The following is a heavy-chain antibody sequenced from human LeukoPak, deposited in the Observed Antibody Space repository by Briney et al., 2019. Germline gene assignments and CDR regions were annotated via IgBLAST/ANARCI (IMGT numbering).Heavy chain of an antibody. Sequence: SETLSLTCTVSGGSISSYYWGWIRQPPGKGLEWIGYIYYSGSTNYNPSLKSRVTISVDTSKNQFSLKLSSVTAADTAVYYCARTWAYTIFGVGDIYGMDVWGQGTTVTVSS. CDR3: ARTWAYTIFGVGDIYGMDV. D-gene: IGHD3-3*01. CDR1: GGSISSYY. V-gene: IGHV4-59*08. CDR2: IYYSGST. J-gene: IGHJ6*02.